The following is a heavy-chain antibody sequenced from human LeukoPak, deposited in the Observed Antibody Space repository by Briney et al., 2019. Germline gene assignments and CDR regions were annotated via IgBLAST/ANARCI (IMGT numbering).Heavy chain of an antibody. V-gene: IGHV3-48*04. D-gene: IGHD6-13*01. J-gene: IGHJ3*02. CDR2: ISSSSSTI. Sequence: PGGSLRLSCAASGYTFSSNSMNWVRQAPGKGLEWVSYISSSSSTIYYADSVKGRFTISRDNAKNSLYLQMNSLRAEDAAVYYCARVAAAGTLDIWGQGTMVTVSS. CDR3: ARVAAAGTLDI. CDR1: GYTFSSNS.